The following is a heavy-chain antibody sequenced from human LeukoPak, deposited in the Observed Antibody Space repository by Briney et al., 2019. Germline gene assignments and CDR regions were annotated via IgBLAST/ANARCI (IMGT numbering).Heavy chain of an antibody. D-gene: IGHD6-13*01. CDR2: ISGSSSSI. CDR3: ARAPYSSSWYYFDF. Sequence: KTGGSLRLSCVASGFTISDYYMTWIRQAPGKGLEWVSYISGSSSSINYADSVRGRFATSRDNARNSLFLQMDSLRVEDTAVYYCARAPYSSSWYYFDFWGQGTLVTVSS. V-gene: IGHV3-11*03. CDR1: GFTISDYY. J-gene: IGHJ4*02.